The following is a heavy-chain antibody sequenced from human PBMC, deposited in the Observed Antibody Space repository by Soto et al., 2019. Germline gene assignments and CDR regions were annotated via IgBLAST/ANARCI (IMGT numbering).Heavy chain of an antibody. D-gene: IGHD1-26*01. Sequence: SQTLSLTCAITGDSVSSNSAGWSWVRQSPSRGLEWLGRTYYRSKWYYEDAVSVRGRITIKPDTSKTQYSLQLNSVTPEDTAVYCCARGEQYSGRIFDYWGQGTLVTVSS. CDR3: ARGEQYSGRIFDY. CDR1: GDSVSSNSAG. J-gene: IGHJ4*01. V-gene: IGHV6-1*01. CDR2: TYYRSKWYY.